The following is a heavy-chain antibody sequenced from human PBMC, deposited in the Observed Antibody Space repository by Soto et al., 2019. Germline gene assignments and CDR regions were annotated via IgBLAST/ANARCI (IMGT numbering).Heavy chain of an antibody. CDR2: FYTSGST. CDR3: AGGSGSYNTGMDG. Sequence: SGTLSLTCAASGGSISGCYWSWMRQPAGKGLEWVGRFYTSGSTNSSPSLKSGVTTSVDTSKNQFSLKRSSVTAADTAVYYCAGGSGSYNTGMDGWGQGTTVTGSS. V-gene: IGHV4-4*07. D-gene: IGHD3-10*01. J-gene: IGHJ6*02. CDR1: GGSISGCY.